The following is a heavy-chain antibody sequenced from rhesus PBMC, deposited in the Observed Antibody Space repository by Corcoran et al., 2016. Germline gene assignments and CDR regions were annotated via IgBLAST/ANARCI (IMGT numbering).Heavy chain of an antibody. Sequence: QLQLQESGPGLVKPSETLSLTCAVSGYSISSGYGWSWIRQPPGKGLAWIGYISYSGSPSYSPSLKSRVTISRDTSKNQFSLKLSSVTAADTGVYYCAREGSYPDYWGQGVLVTVSS. J-gene: IGHJ4*01. CDR1: GYSISSGYG. V-gene: IGHV4-122*02. CDR3: AREGSYPDY. D-gene: IGHD1-44*02. CDR2: ISYSGSP.